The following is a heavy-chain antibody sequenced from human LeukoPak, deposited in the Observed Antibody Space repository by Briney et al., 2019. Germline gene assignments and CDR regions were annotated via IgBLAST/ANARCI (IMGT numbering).Heavy chain of an antibody. J-gene: IGHJ4*02. CDR3: ANLGDYAIYVDY. Sequence: PGGSLRLSCAVSGLTFRSYAMSWVRQAPGKGLEWVSGISGSGGSTYYADSVKGRFTISRDNSKNTLYLQMNSLRAEDTAVYYCANLGDYAIYVDYWGQGTLATVSS. CDR1: GLTFRSYA. CDR2: ISGSGGST. D-gene: IGHD2-8*01. V-gene: IGHV3-23*01.